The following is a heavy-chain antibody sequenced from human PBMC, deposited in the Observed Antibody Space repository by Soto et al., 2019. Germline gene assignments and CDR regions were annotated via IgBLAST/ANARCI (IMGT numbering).Heavy chain of an antibody. CDR2: ICYSGSP. V-gene: IGHV4-59*01. D-gene: IGHD1-1*01. CDR3: TRAWKTNSSNWFDP. CDR1: GGSISSFC. Sequence: PSETLSLTCTVSGGSISSFCWSWMRQPPGKGLEWIGYICYSGSPNYNPSLRSRVTISLDTSKSQFSLKLSSVIAADTAVYYCTRAWKTNSSNWFDPWGQGTLVTVSS. J-gene: IGHJ5*02.